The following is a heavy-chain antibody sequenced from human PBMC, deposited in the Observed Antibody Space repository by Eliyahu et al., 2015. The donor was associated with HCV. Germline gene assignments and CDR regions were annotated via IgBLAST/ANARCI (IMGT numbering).Heavy chain of an antibody. J-gene: IGHJ4*02. Sequence: QITLKESGPTLVKPTQTLTLTCTFSGFSLSTSGVGVGWIRQPPGKALEWLALIYWNDDKRYSPSLKSRLTITKDTSKNQVVLTMTNMDPVDTATYYCAHSHYYDNSGYLPYDYWGQGTLVTVSS. CDR2: IYWNDDK. CDR3: AHSHYYDNSGYLPYDY. CDR1: GFSLSTSGVG. D-gene: IGHD3-22*01. V-gene: IGHV2-5*01.